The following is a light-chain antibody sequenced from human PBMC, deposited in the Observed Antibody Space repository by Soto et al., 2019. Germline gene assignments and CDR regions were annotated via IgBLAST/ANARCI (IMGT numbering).Light chain of an antibody. CDR2: DVS. CDR3: SLYACSNTEV. J-gene: IGLJ1*01. CDR1: SSDVGGYNY. Sequence: QSALTQPPSASGSPGQSVTISCTGTSSDVGGYNYVSWYQQYPGKAPKLIIYDVSKRPSGVPDRFSGSKSGNTASLTVSGLQDEDEVDYYCSLYACSNTEVFGIGTKLTVL. V-gene: IGLV2-8*01.